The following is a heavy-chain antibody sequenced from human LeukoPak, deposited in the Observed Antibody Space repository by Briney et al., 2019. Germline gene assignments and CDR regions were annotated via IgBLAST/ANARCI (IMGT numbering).Heavy chain of an antibody. CDR3: AKDQTGDGYNSI. J-gene: IGHJ4*02. V-gene: IGHV3-23*01. Sequence: GGSLRLSCAASGFIFRNYAMSWLRQAQGKGLEWVSTVHGHNYYTDSVKGRVTISIDDYRSTLYLQMDHLRAEDTAIYYCAKDQTGDGYNSIWGPGTLVTVSS. CDR2: VHGHN. CDR1: GFIFRNYA. D-gene: IGHD5-24*01.